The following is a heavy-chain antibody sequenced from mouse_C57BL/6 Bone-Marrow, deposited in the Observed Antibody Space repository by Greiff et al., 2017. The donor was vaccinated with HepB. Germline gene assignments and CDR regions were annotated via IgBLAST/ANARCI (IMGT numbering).Heavy chain of an antibody. Sequence: DVMLVESGGGLVKPGGSLKLSCAASGFTFSSYTMSWVRQTPEKRLEWVATISGGGGNTYYPDSVKGRFTISRDNAKNTLYLQMSSLRSEDTALYYCARRYDYDGAYWGQGTLVTVSA. CDR1: GFTFSSYT. CDR2: ISGGGGNT. D-gene: IGHD2-4*01. V-gene: IGHV5-9*01. J-gene: IGHJ3*01. CDR3: ARRYDYDGAY.